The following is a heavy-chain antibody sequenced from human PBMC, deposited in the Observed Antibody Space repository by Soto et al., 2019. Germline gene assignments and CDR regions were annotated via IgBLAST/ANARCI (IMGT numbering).Heavy chain of an antibody. CDR2: INPSGGST. J-gene: IGHJ6*02. V-gene: IGHV1-46*03. D-gene: IGHD4-17*01. Sequence: ASVKVSCKASGYNFTSYYMHWVRQAPGQGLEWMGIINPSGGSTSYAQKFQGRVTMTRDTSTSTVYVELSSLRSEDTAVYYCARDWTTVTTFYYYGMDVWGQGTTVTVSS. CDR3: ARDWTTVTTFYYYGMDV. CDR1: GYNFTSYY.